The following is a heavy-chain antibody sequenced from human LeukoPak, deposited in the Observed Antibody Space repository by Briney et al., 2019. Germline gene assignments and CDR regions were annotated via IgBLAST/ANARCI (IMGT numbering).Heavy chain of an antibody. CDR1: GFTFSSYA. CDR2: ISSSSSYI. J-gene: IGHJ6*03. CDR3: ARDYGSGSYFNAYYYYYMDV. V-gene: IGHV3-21*01. D-gene: IGHD3-10*01. Sequence: GGSLRLSCAASGFTFSSYAMSWVRQAPGKGLEWVSSISSSSSYIYYADSVKGRFTISRDNAKNSLFLQMNSLRAEDTAVYYCARDYGSGSYFNAYYYYYMDVWGKGTTVTVSS.